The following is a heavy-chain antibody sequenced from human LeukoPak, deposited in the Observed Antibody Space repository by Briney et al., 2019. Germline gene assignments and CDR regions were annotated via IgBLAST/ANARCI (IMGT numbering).Heavy chain of an antibody. CDR1: GASITSSGVY. V-gene: IGHV4-39*01. J-gene: IGHJ6*02. CDR3: ARLFSRGWPYFYGLGA. CDR2: AYYGADT. D-gene: IGHD6-19*01. Sequence: PSETLSLTCAVAGASITSSGVYWGWVRQPPGKGLEWVGCAYYGADTYSKPSLKSRVTISFDTSKNQFSLSLTSVTAADTAVYFCARLFSRGWPYFYGLGAWGQGTTVTVSS.